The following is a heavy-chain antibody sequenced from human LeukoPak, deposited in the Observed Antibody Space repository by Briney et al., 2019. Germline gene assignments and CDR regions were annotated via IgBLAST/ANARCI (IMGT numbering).Heavy chain of an antibody. CDR2: IYHSGST. Sequence: SETRSLTCAVSGYSISSGYYWGWIRQPPGKGLEWIGSIYHSGSTYYNPSLMSRVTISVDTPKIQFSLKLSSVTAADTAVYYCARRALGAIDYWGQGTLVTVSS. V-gene: IGHV4-38-2*01. D-gene: IGHD1-26*01. J-gene: IGHJ4*02. CDR1: GYSISSGYY. CDR3: ARRALGAIDY.